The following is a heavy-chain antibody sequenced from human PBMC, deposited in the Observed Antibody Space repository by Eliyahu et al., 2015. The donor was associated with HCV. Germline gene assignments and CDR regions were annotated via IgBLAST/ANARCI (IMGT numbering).Heavy chain of an antibody. J-gene: IGHJ3*02. CDR3: ARVLRYSSSWYGAFDI. V-gene: IGHV1-46*01. CDR1: GYTFTSYY. CDR2: INPSGGST. Sequence: QVQLVQSGAEVKKPGASVKVSCKASGYTFTSYYMHWVRQAPGQGLEWMGIINPSGGSTSYAQKFQGRVTMTRDTSTSTVYMELSSLRSEDTAVYYCARVLRYSSSWYGAFDIWGQGTMVTVSS. D-gene: IGHD6-13*01.